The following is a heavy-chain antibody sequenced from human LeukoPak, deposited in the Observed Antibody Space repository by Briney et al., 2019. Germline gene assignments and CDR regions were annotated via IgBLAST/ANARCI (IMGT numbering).Heavy chain of an antibody. D-gene: IGHD4-17*01. Sequence: SEPLSLTCTVSCGSISSSSYYWGWIRQPPGKGLEWSGRIYYSGSTYYNPSLKSRVTISVYTYRNQFSLKLNSMTATDTAVYYCARDGDYVTGGSTNYWGQGTLVTVSS. V-gene: IGHV4-39*02. CDR2: IYYSGST. CDR3: ARDGDYVTGGSTNY. J-gene: IGHJ4*02. CDR1: CGSISSSSYY.